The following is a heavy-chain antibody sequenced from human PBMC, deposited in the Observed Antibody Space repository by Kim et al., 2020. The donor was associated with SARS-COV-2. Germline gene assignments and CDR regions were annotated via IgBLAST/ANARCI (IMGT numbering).Heavy chain of an antibody. V-gene: IGHV3-23*01. CDR3: ARIADSSWYFFDC. Sequence: CAASVRGRFTISRDTSKHTLSLHMNSLSAEDSALYFCARIADSSWYFFDCWGQGSQVTVSS. J-gene: IGHJ4*02. D-gene: IGHD6-13*01.